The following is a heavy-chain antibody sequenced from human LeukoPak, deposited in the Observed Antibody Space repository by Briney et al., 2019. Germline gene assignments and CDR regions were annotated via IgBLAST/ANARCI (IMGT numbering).Heavy chain of an antibody. CDR2: ISYDGSNK. V-gene: IGHV3-30-3*01. J-gene: IGHJ4*02. CDR3: ARDLTVTTLDY. CDR1: GFTFSSYA. Sequence: PGGSLRLSCAASGFTFSSYAMHWVRQAPCKGLEWVAVISYDGSNKYYADSVKGRFTISRDNSKNTLYLQMNSLRAEDTAVYYCARDLTVTTLDYWGQGTLVTVSS. D-gene: IGHD4-17*01.